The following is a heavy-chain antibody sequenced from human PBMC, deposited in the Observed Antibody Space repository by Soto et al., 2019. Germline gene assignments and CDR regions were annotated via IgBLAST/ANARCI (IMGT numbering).Heavy chain of an antibody. Sequence: QVQLQESGPGLVKPSQTLSLTCTVSGGSISSGGYYWSWIRQHPGKGLEWIGYIYYSGSTYYNPSLKSRVTISVDTSKNQFSLKLSSVTAADTAVYYCARGADGYDANAVFDYWGQGTLVTVSS. D-gene: IGHD5-12*01. CDR3: ARGADGYDANAVFDY. J-gene: IGHJ4*02. V-gene: IGHV4-31*03. CDR2: IYYSGST. CDR1: GGSISSGGYY.